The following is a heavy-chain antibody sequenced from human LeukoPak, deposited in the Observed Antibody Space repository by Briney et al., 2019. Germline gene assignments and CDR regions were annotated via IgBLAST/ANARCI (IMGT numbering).Heavy chain of an antibody. CDR2: IYSSGST. D-gene: IGHD1-26*01. Sequence: PSETLSLTCTVSGASVSGSPYYWGWIRQPPGKGLEWIGSIYSSGSTYYNASLQSRVTISIETSKNQISLRLSSVTAADTAVYYCARSYSGSFLYWGQGSLVTVSS. V-gene: IGHV4-39*01. CDR3: ARSYSGSFLY. J-gene: IGHJ1*01. CDR1: GASVSGSPYY.